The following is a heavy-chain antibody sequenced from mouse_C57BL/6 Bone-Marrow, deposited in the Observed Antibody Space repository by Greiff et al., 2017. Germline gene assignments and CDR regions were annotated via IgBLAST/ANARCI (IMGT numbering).Heavy chain of an antibody. D-gene: IGHD2-3*01. CDR3: ARDPGYDGYYPY. Sequence: EVQLVESGGGLVKPGGSLKLSCAASGFTFSSYAMSWVRQTPEKRLEWVATISDGGSYTYYPDNVKGRFTISRDNAKNNLYLQMSHLKSDDTAMYYCARDPGYDGYYPYWGQGTLVTVSA. J-gene: IGHJ3*01. CDR2: ISDGGSYT. CDR1: GFTFSSYA. V-gene: IGHV5-4*01.